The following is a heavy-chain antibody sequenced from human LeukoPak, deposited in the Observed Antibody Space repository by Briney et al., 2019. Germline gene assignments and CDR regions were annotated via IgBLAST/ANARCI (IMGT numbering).Heavy chain of an antibody. CDR1: GDSVSSNSAA. Sequence: SQTLSLTCAISGDSVSSNSAAWNWIRQSPSRGLEWLGRTYYRSKWYNDYAVSVKSRITINPDTSKNQFSLQLNSVTPEDTAVYYCASPKGDFGVVDEAFDIWGQGTMVTVSS. CDR2: TYYRSKWYN. J-gene: IGHJ3*02. D-gene: IGHD3-3*01. V-gene: IGHV6-1*01. CDR3: ASPKGDFGVVDEAFDI.